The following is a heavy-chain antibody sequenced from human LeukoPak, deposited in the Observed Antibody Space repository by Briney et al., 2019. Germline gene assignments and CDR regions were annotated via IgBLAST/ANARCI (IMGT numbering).Heavy chain of an antibody. V-gene: IGHV1-2*02. J-gene: IGHJ5*02. CDR1: GYTFTGYY. Sequence: ASVTVSCKASGYTFTGYYMHWERQAPGQGLEWMGWINPNSGGTNYAQKFQGRVTMTSDTSISTAYMELSRLRSDDTAVYYCARAKVCSSTSCYSFWFDPWGQGTLVTVSS. D-gene: IGHD2-2*01. CDR2: INPNSGGT. CDR3: ARAKVCSSTSCYSFWFDP.